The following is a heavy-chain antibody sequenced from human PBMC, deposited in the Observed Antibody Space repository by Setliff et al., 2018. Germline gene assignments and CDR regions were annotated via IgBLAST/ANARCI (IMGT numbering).Heavy chain of an antibody. CDR1: GGSISSYY. V-gene: IGHV4-59*01. CDR2: IYYSGST. Sequence: PSETLSLTCTVSGGSISSYYWSWIRQPPGKGLEWIGYIYYSGSTNYNPSLKSRVTISVDTSKNQFSLKLSSVTAADTAVYYCAREHGYSYGQTYYYYGMDVWGQGTTVTVPS. CDR3: AREHGYSYGQTYYYYGMDV. J-gene: IGHJ6*02. D-gene: IGHD5-18*01.